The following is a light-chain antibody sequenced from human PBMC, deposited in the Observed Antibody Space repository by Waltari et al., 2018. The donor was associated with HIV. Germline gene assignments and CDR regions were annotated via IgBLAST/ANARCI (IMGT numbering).Light chain of an antibody. V-gene: IGLV3-21*02. CDR1: KIGSKS. J-gene: IGLJ2*01. CDR2: VDS. Sequence: SYVLTQPPSVSVAPGQTARITCGGNKIGSKSVHWYQQKTGQAPVLVVYVDSDRPSGIPGRFSGSNSGNTATLTISGTQAMDEADYYCQAWDSSTVVFGGGTKLTVL. CDR3: QAWDSSTVV.